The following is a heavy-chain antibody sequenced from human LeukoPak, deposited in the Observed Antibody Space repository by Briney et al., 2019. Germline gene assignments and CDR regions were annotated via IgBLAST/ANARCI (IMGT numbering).Heavy chain of an antibody. CDR1: GFTFSSYA. CDR2: ISSNGGST. D-gene: IGHD3-10*01. J-gene: IGHJ4*02. Sequence: GGSLRLSCAASGFTFSSYAMHWVRQAPGKGLDYVSAISSNGGSTYYANSVKGRFTISRDNSKNTLYLQMGSLRAEDMAVYYCARETGFGEASIGYWGQGTLVTVSS. V-gene: IGHV3-64*01. CDR3: ARETGFGEASIGY.